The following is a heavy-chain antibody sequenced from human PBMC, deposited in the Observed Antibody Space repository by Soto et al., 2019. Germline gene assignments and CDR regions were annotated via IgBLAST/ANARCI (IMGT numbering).Heavy chain of an antibody. CDR1: GYTFTSYD. CDR3: ARAYDFWSGYYRPEYNWFDP. CDR2: MNPNSGNT. V-gene: IGHV1-8*01. Sequence: ASVKVSCMASGYTFTSYDINWVRQATGQGLEWMGWMNPNSGNTGYAQKFQGRVTMTRNTSISTAYMELSSLRSEDTAVYYCARAYDFWSGYYRPEYNWFDPWGQGTLVTVSS. J-gene: IGHJ5*02. D-gene: IGHD3-3*01.